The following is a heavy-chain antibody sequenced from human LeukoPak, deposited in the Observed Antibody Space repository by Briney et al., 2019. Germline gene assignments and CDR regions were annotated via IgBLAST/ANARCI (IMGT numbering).Heavy chain of an antibody. J-gene: IGHJ4*02. CDR1: GFTFSSYG. D-gene: IGHD2-15*01. CDR2: ISYDGSSK. CDR3: AKDRPFVVVVAATPPLFDY. Sequence: PGRSLRLSCAASGFTFSSYGMQWVRQAPGKGLEWVAVISYDGSSKYYADYVKGRFNISRDNSKNTLYLQMNSLRAEDTAVYYCAKDRPFVVVVAATPPLFDYWGQGTLVTGSS. V-gene: IGHV3-30*18.